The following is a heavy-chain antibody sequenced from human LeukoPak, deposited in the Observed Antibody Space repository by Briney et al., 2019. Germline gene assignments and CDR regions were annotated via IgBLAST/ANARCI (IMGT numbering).Heavy chain of an antibody. CDR3: ARLDDDVVVPAAIRYYYYGMDV. CDR2: ISSSGSYI. D-gene: IGHD2-2*01. V-gene: IGHV3-21*01. J-gene: IGHJ6*02. CDR1: GFTFSTYS. Sequence: GGSLRLSCAASGFTFSTYSMNWVRQAPGKGLEWVSSISSSGSYIYYADSVKGRFTISRDNSKNTLYLQMNSLRAEDTAVYYCARLDDDVVVPAAIRYYYYGMDVWGQGTTVTVSS.